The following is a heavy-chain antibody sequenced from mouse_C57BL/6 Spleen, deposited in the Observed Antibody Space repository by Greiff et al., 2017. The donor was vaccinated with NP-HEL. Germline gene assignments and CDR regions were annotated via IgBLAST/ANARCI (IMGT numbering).Heavy chain of an antibody. CDR3: ARVHYYGSSFYWYFDV. CDR1: GFTFSSYA. D-gene: IGHD1-1*01. V-gene: IGHV5-4*01. Sequence: VQLKESGGGLVKPGGSLKLSCAASGFTFSSYAMSWVRQTPEKRLEWVATISDGGSYTYYPDNVKGRFTISRDNAKNNLYLQMSHLKSEDTAMYYCARVHYYGSSFYWYFDVWGTGTTVTVSS. J-gene: IGHJ1*03. CDR2: ISDGGSYT.